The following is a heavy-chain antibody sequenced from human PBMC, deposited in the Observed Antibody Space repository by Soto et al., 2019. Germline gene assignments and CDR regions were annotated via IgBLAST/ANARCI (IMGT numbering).Heavy chain of an antibody. V-gene: IGHV4-61*08. CDR1: GGSISSGGYY. J-gene: IGHJ4*02. Sequence: SETLSLTCTVSGGSISSGGYYWSWIRQHPGKGLEWIGYIYYSGSTNYNPSLKSRVTISVDTSKNQFSLKLSSVTAADTAVYYCARDGGYCSGGSCPIDYWGQGTLVTVSS. CDR2: IYYSGST. CDR3: ARDGGYCSGGSCPIDY. D-gene: IGHD2-15*01.